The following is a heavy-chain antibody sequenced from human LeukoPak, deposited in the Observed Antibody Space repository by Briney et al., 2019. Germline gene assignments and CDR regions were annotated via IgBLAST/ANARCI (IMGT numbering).Heavy chain of an antibody. CDR3: AREAAGPYFDY. CDR2: ISSSSSYT. CDR1: GFTVSSNY. J-gene: IGHJ4*02. Sequence: GGSLRLSCAASGFTVSSNYMSWVCQAPGKGWEWVSYISSSSSYTNYADSVKGRFTISRDNAKNSLYLQMNSLRAEDTAVYYCAREAAGPYFDYWGQGTLVTVSS. D-gene: IGHD6-13*01. V-gene: IGHV3-11*05.